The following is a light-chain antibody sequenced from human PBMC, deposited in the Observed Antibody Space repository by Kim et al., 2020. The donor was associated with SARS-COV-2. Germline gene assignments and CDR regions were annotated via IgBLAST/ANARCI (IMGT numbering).Light chain of an antibody. J-gene: IGLJ3*02. Sequence: YELTQPPSVSVSPGQTASITCSGDKLGDKYACWYQQKPGQSPVLVIYQDSKRPSGIPERFSCSNSGNTATLTISGTQAMDEADYYCQAWDSSTHWVFGGGTQLTVL. V-gene: IGLV3-1*01. CDR1: KLGDKY. CDR2: QDS. CDR3: QAWDSSTHWV.